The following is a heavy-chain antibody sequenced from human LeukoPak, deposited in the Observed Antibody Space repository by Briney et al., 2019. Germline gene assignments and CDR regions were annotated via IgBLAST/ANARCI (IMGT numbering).Heavy chain of an antibody. D-gene: IGHD1-1*01. Sequence: PGGSLRLSCAASGFNFGSYYMSWVREAPGKVLEWVGNIKQDGSETPYVDSVKGRFTISRDTATNSLYLQMNSLRAPDAAVYYSARDYSWNSLDYWGQGTLVTVFS. CDR3: ARDYSWNSLDY. V-gene: IGHV3-7*01. J-gene: IGHJ4*02. CDR2: IKQDGSET. CDR1: GFNFGSYY.